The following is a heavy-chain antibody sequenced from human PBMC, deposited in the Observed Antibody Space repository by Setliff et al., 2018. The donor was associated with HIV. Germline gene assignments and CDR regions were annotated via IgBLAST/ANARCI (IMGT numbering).Heavy chain of an antibody. CDR1: GGSISRHF. V-gene: IGHV4-4*09. J-gene: IGHJ4*01. Sequence: PSETLSLTCSVSGGSISRHFWSWIRQSPGKGLEWIGYIYGNGNTKYNRFLNSRVTMSVDTSKNQFSLNLNSVTAADTAMYYCARLDSSIFGTIKPLHHFDYWGQGLMVTVSS. CDR3: ARLDSSIFGTIKPLHHFDY. D-gene: IGHD3-3*01. CDR2: IYGNGNT.